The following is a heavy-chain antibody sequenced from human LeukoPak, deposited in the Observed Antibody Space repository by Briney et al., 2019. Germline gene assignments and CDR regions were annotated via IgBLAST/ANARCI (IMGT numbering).Heavy chain of an antibody. CDR3: ARDFDDTYYYDSSGSKGAFDI. CDR2: IYSGGST. J-gene: IGHJ3*02. CDR1: GFTVSSNY. D-gene: IGHD3-22*01. Sequence: GGSLRLSCAVSGFTVSSNYMSWVRQPPGKGLEWVSVIYSGGSTYYADSVKGRFTISRHDSRDTLYLQMNSLRVEDTAVYYCARDFDDTYYYDSSGSKGAFDIWGQGTMVTVSS. V-gene: IGHV3-53*04.